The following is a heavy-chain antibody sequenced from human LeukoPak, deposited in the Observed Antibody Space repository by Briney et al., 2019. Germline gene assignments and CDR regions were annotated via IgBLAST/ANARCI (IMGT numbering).Heavy chain of an antibody. J-gene: IGHJ1*01. D-gene: IGHD2-2*01. V-gene: IGHV3-53*01. Sequence: PGGSLRLSCAASGLPVRPSSMSWVRQAPGKGLEWVSVIYSTGSTYYEDSVNGRFTISRDTSKSTVHLQLNRLRVEDTAVYYCAGAREYCINSNCYEYFQDWGQGTLVTVSS. CDR3: AGAREYCINSNCYEYFQD. CDR2: IYSTGST. CDR1: GLPVRPSS.